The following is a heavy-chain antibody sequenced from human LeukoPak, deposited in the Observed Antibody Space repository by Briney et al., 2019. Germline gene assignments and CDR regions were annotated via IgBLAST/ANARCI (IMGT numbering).Heavy chain of an antibody. Sequence: PGGSLRLSCAASGFTFSDYYMSWIRQAPGKGLEWVSYISSSGSTIYYADSVKGRFTISRDNAKNSLYLQMNSLRVEDTAVYYCARDRYSGSYPLDYWGQGTLVTVSS. CDR3: ARDRYSGSYPLDY. D-gene: IGHD1-26*01. CDR2: ISSSGSTI. CDR1: GFTFSDYY. V-gene: IGHV3-11*01. J-gene: IGHJ4*02.